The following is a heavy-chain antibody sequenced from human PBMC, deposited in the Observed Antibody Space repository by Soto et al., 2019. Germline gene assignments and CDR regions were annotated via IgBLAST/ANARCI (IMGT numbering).Heavy chain of an antibody. D-gene: IGHD6-19*01. CDR1: GDSIISRDFY. CDR3: ARHYLAVRNNNWFDP. Sequence: SETLSLTCTVSGDSIISRDFYWGWVRQPPGKGLEWIGSIFYLGSSYYNPSLKSRVTMSVDTSKNQWSLRLRSVTAADTALYFCARHYLAVRNNNWFDPWGRGIMDTFSS. CDR2: IFYLGSS. J-gene: IGHJ5*02. V-gene: IGHV4-39*01.